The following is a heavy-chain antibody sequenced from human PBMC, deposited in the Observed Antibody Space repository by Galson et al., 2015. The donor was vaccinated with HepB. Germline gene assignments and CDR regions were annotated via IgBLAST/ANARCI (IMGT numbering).Heavy chain of an antibody. CDR3: VKDRGGSNGDYYYGMDV. Sequence: SLRLSCAASGFTFSSYGMHWVRQAPGKGLEYVSAISSNGGSTYYADSVKGRFTISRDNSKNTLYLQMSSLRGEDTAVYYCVKDRGGSNGDYYYGMDVWGQGTTVTVSS. J-gene: IGHJ6*02. CDR1: GFTFSSYG. CDR2: ISSNGGST. D-gene: IGHD1-26*01. V-gene: IGHV3-64D*06.